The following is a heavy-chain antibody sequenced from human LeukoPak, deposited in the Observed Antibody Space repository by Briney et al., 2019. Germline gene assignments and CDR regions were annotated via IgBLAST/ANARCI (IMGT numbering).Heavy chain of an antibody. Sequence: GGSLRLSCAASGFTFSSYAMSWVRQAPGKGLEWVSAISGSGGSTYYADSVKGRFTISRDNSKNTLYLQMNSLRAEDTAVYYCAREVGTIFGVAAYYYYGMDVWGQGTTVTVSS. CDR2: ISGSGGST. CDR1: GFTFSSYA. D-gene: IGHD3-3*01. V-gene: IGHV3-23*01. CDR3: AREVGTIFGVAAYYYYGMDV. J-gene: IGHJ6*02.